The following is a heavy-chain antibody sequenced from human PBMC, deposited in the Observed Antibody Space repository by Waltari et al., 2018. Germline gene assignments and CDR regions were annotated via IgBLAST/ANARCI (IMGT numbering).Heavy chain of an antibody. V-gene: IGHV3-7*01. CDR3: ARPYSSGWYINFDY. J-gene: IGHJ4*02. Sequence: EVQLVESGGGLVQHGGSLRLSCPASGFTFSSYSMVWVRQATGEGLECVATIKQDGSERYYVDSVKGRFTFSRDNAKNSLYLQMNSLRAEDTAVYYLARPYSSGWYINFDYWGQGTLVTVSS. D-gene: IGHD6-19*01. CDR2: IKQDGSER. CDR1: GFTFSSYS.